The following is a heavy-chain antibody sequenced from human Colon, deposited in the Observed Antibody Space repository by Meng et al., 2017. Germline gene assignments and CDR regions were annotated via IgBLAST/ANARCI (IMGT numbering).Heavy chain of an antibody. CDR3: HLLVAGRGVFYFYSGFDV. D-gene: IGHD6-19*01. CDR1: RFTFSEYA. Sequence: GESLKISCAASRFTFSEYAMSWVRQSPGKGLEWVSTISASGDRTFYADSVKGRFTISRDNSRNRLYLQMKSLRAEDTAVYYCHLLVAGRGVFYFYSGFDVWGKGTTVTVSS. V-gene: IGHV3-23*01. J-gene: IGHJ6*04. CDR2: ISASGDRT.